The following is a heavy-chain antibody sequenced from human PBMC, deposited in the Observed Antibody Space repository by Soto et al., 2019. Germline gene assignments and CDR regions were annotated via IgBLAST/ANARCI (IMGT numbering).Heavy chain of an antibody. CDR2: ISGSGGST. D-gene: IGHD3-3*01. CDR1: GFTFSSYA. Sequence: GGSLRLSCAASGFTFSSYAMSWVRQAPGKGLEWVSAISGSGGSTYYADSVKGRFTISRDSSKNTLYLQMNSLRAEDTAVYYCAKVYYDFWSGYYGSFDYWGQGTLVTVSS. V-gene: IGHV3-23*01. CDR3: AKVYYDFWSGYYGSFDY. J-gene: IGHJ4*02.